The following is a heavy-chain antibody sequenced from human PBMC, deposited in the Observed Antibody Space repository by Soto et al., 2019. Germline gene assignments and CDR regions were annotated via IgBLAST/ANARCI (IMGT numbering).Heavy chain of an antibody. CDR1: GGSSSSNW. D-gene: IGHD6-13*01. CDR3: ARAAMGGSSWPFDY. Sequence: PSETLSLTCTVSGGSSSSNWWSWVRQPPGKGLEWIGEIYHSGSTNYNPSLKSRVTISVDKSKNQFSLKLSSVTAADTAVYYCARAAMGGSSWPFDYWGQGTLVTVSS. J-gene: IGHJ4*02. V-gene: IGHV4-4*02. CDR2: IYHSGST.